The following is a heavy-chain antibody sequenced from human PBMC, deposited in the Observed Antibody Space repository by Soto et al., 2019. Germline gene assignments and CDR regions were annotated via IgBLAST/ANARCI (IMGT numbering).Heavy chain of an antibody. J-gene: IGHJ4*02. V-gene: IGHV4-59*01. CDR3: ARGYYDSSGSEGFDY. Sequence: ETLSLTCTVSGGSISSYYWSWIRQPPGKGLEWIGYIYYSGSTNYNPSLKSRVTISVDTSKNQFSLKLSSVTAADTAVYYCARGYYDSSGSEGFDYWGQGTLVTVSS. CDR2: IYYSGST. CDR1: GGSISSYY. D-gene: IGHD3-22*01.